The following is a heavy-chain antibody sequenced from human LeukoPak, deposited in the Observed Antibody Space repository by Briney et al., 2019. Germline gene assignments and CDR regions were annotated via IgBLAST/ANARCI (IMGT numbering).Heavy chain of an antibody. V-gene: IGHV5-51*01. J-gene: IGHJ6*02. CDR3: ARHAVSLYSGRPGRYGMDV. CDR2: IYPGDSDT. Sequence: QVVQSGAEMIQPGESLRDSSKCSGGWVRQMPGKGLEWMGIIYPGDSDTRYSPSFQGQVTISADKSISTAYLQWSSLKASDTAMYYCARHAVSLYSGRPGRYGMDVWGQGTTVTVSS. CDR1: G. D-gene: IGHD1-26*01.